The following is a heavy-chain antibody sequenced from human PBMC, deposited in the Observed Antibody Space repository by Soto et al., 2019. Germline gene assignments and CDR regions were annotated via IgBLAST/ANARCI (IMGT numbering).Heavy chain of an antibody. V-gene: IGHV3-7*01. J-gene: IGHJ6*02. CDR1: GFIFNSSW. CDR3: AGKETYYYYYGMDV. CDR2: IKEDGSDK. Sequence: PGGSLRLSSAASGFIFNSSWMTWVRQAPGKGLEWVANIKEDGSDKYYVDSVKGRFTISRDNAKNSLYLQMNSLRAEDTAVYYCAGKETYYYYYGMDVWGQGTTVTVSS.